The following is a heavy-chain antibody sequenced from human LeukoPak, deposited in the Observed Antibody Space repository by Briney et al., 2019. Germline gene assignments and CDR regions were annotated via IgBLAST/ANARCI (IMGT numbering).Heavy chain of an antibody. CDR3: AKAPPLYYYDRSAQKPY. CDR1: GFTFSSYA. J-gene: IGHJ4*02. CDR2: IRGSGGST. Sequence: PGGALRLSCAASGFTFSSYAMSWVRQAPGKGLEWVSAIRGSGGSTYYADSVKGRFTISRDNAKNTLYLQMNSLRAEDTAVYYCAKAPPLYYYDRSAQKPYWGQGTLVTVSS. V-gene: IGHV3-23*01. D-gene: IGHD3-22*01.